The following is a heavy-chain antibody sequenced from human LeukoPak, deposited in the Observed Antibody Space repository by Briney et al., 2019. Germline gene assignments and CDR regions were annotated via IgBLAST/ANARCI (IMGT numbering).Heavy chain of an antibody. CDR2: IYTSGST. J-gene: IGHJ6*03. CDR3: ARQKTGYSSSWYPYYYYYYMDV. D-gene: IGHD6-13*01. Sequence: PSETLSLTCTVSGGSISSYYWSWIRQPPGKGLEWIGYIYTSGSTNYNPSLKSRVTISVDTSKNQFSLKLSSVTAADTAVYYCARQKTGYSSSWYPYYYYYYMDVWGKGTTVTVSS. CDR1: GGSISSYY. V-gene: IGHV4-4*09.